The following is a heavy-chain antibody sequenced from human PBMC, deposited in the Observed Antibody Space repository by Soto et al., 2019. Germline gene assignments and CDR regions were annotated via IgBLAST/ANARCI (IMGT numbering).Heavy chain of an antibody. V-gene: IGHV1-69*13. J-gene: IGHJ6*02. D-gene: IGHD2-8*01. Sequence: SVKVSCKASGGTFSSYAISWVRQAPGQGLEWMGGIIPIFGTANYAQKFQGRVTITADESTSTAYMELSSLRSEDTAVYYCASLYCTNGVCFELPGHYYGMDVWGQGTTVTVSS. CDR3: ASLYCTNGVCFELPGHYYGMDV. CDR2: IIPIFGTA. CDR1: GGTFSSYA.